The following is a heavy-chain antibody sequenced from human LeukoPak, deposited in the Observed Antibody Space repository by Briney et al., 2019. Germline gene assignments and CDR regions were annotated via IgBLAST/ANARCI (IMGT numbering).Heavy chain of an antibody. V-gene: IGHV4-39*01. Sequence: SETLSLTCTVSGGSISSSSYYWGWIRQPPGKGLEWIGSIYYSGSTYYNPSLKSRVTISVDTSKNQFSLKLSSVTAADTAVYYCARHYNFGVTVTGWFDPWGQGTLVTVSS. J-gene: IGHJ5*02. CDR1: GGSISSSSYY. CDR3: ARHYNFGVTVTGWFDP. CDR2: IYYSGST. D-gene: IGHD3-3*01.